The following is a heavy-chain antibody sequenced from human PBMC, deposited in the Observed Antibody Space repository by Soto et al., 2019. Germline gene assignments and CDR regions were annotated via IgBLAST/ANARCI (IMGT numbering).Heavy chain of an antibody. V-gene: IGHV3-23*01. Sequence: GGSLRLSCAASGFTFSDYAMSWVRQAPGKGLEWVSGISGSGGTIYYADSVKGRFTISRDNSKNTLYLQMNSLRAEDTAIYFCAKDQVAARRYYYYGMDVWGQGTTVTVSS. CDR2: ISGSGGTI. CDR1: GFTFSDYA. J-gene: IGHJ6*02. CDR3: AKDQVAARRYYYYGMDV. D-gene: IGHD6-6*01.